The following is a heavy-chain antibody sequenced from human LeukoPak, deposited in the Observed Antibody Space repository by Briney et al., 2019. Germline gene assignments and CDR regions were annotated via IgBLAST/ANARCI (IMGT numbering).Heavy chain of an antibody. CDR1: GGSISSGDYY. CDR2: IYYSGST. CDR3: ARDYYDSSVYYYIPFDY. J-gene: IGHJ4*02. Sequence: SETLSLTCTVSGGSISSGDYYWSWIRQPPGKGLEWIGYIYYSGSTYYNPSLKSRVTISVDTSKNQFSLKLSSVTAADTAVYYCARDYYDSSVYYYIPFDYWGQGTLVTVSS. V-gene: IGHV4-30-4*08. D-gene: IGHD3-22*01.